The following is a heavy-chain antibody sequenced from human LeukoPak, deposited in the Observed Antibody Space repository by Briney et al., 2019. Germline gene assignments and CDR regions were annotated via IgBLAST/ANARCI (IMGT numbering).Heavy chain of an antibody. J-gene: IGHJ3*02. CDR1: GGSISSYY. CDR2: IYYSGST. CDR3: AREEIAVAGNIGREAFDI. D-gene: IGHD6-19*01. Sequence: SETLSLTCTVSGGSISSYYWSWLRQAPGKGLEWIGYIYYSGSTNFNPSLKSRVTISVDTSKNQFSLKMSSVTAADTAVYFCAREEIAVAGNIGREAFDIWGQGTMVTVSS. V-gene: IGHV4-59*01.